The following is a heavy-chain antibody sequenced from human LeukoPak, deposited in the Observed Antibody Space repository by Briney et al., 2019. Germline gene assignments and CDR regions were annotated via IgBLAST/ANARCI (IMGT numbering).Heavy chain of an antibody. Sequence: PGGSLRLSCAASGFTFSSYAMSWVRQAPGKGLEWVSGISGSGDNTYYADSVKGRFTISRDNSKNTLYVQMNSLGTEDTAAYYCGKGRYYVSSGSFYVDYGGQGTVVSVPS. CDR2: ISGSGDNT. J-gene: IGHJ4*02. CDR1: GFTFSSYA. CDR3: GKGRYYVSSGSFYVDY. D-gene: IGHD3-22*01. V-gene: IGHV3-23*01.